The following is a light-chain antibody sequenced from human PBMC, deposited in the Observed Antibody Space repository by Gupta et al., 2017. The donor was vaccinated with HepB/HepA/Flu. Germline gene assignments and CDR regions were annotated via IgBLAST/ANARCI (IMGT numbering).Light chain of an antibody. CDR1: AIGSKS. J-gene: IGLJ1*01. CDR2: YDN. Sequence: SYVLTHPLSVSVPPGKTARITCGGNAIGSKSVYWYQQRSGQAPMLGIFYDNDRPLGIPERFSGSNSGKTVTLTISRVEAGDEADYYCQAWDSSSDHLVFGTGTTLTVL. V-gene: IGLV3-21*04. CDR3: QAWDSSSDHLV.